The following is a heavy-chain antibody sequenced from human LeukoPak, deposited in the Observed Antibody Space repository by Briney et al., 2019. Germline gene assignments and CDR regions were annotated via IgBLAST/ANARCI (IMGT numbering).Heavy chain of an antibody. D-gene: IGHD2-21*02. CDR1: GFTFSSYA. CDR3: AKGVATYGGNSGYFDY. J-gene: IGHJ4*02. V-gene: IGHV3-23*01. Sequence: EGSLRLSCAASGFTFSSYAMSWVRQAPGKGLEWVSVISGSGGSTYYADSVKGRFTISRDNSKNTLYLQMNSLRAEDTAVYYCAKGVATYGGNSGYFDYWGQGTLVTVSS. CDR2: ISGSGGST.